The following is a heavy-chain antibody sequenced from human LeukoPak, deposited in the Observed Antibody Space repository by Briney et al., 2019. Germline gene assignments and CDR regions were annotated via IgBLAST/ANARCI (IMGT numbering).Heavy chain of an antibody. CDR1: GGSISSYY. CDR2: IYYSGST. V-gene: IGHV4-59*12. J-gene: IGHJ3*02. CDR3: AREDHDAFDI. Sequence: SETLSLTCTVSGGSISSYYWSWTRQPPGKGLEWIGYIYYSGSTNYNPFLKSRVTISVDTSKYQFSLRLNSVTAADTAVYYCAREDHDAFDIWGQGTMVTVSS.